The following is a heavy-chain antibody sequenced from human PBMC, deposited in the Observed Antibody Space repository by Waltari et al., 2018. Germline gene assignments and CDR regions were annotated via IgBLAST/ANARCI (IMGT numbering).Heavy chain of an antibody. V-gene: IGHV3-7*01. J-gene: IGHJ4*02. CDR3: ARDHLGYSYDS. CDR2: MNQDGSEK. CDR1: GFTFSSYW. D-gene: IGHD5-18*01. Sequence: EVQLVESGGGLVQPGGSLRLSCAASGFTFSSYWMTWVRQAPGKGRGWGAKMNQDGSEKNYGDSVKGRFTISRDNAKNSLYLPMNSLRAEDTAVYYCARDHLGYSYDSWGQGTLVTVSS.